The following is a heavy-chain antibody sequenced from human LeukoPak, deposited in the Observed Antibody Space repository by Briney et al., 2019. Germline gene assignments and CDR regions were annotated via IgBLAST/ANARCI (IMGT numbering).Heavy chain of an antibody. CDR2: IYYSGST. Sequence: SETLSLTCTVSGGSISSSSYYWGWIRQPPGKGLEWIGSIYYSGSTYYNPSLKSRVTISVDTSKNQFSLKLSSVTAADTAVDYCASPSGYYDSIGHEADAFDSCSQPTMATVPS. D-gene: IGHD3-22*01. CDR1: GGSISSSSYY. V-gene: IGHV4-39*01. J-gene: IGHJ3*02. CDR3: ASPSGYYDSIGHEADAFDS.